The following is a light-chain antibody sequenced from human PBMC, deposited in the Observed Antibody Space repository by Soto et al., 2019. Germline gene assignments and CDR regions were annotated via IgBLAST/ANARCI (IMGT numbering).Light chain of an antibody. CDR1: QGISSY. Sequence: DIQLTQSPSFLSASVGDRVTITCRASQGISSYLAWYQQKPGKAPKLLIYAASTLQSGVPSRFSGSGSGTEFTLTISSPQPEDVGTDYCQQLDSYPRTFGQGTKVEIK. J-gene: IGKJ1*01. CDR2: AAS. CDR3: QQLDSYPRT. V-gene: IGKV1-9*01.